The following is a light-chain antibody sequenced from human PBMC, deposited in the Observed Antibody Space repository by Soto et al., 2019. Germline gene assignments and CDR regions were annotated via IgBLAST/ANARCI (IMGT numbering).Light chain of an antibody. CDR1: SSNIGHNA. V-gene: IGLV1-36*01. CDR3: AAWDDSLNGVV. J-gene: IGLJ2*01. CDR2: SDD. Sequence: QAVVTQPPSVSEAPRQRVTISCSGSSSNIGHNAVSWYQQVPGKAPKLLIYSDDLLPSGVSDRFSGSKSVTSASLAISGLQSEDEADYYCAAWDDSLNGVVFGGGTKLTVL.